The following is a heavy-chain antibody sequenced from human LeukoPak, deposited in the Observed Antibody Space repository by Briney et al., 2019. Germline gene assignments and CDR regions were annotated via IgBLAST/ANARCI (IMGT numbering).Heavy chain of an antibody. Sequence: GVSLRLSCAVSGFTVTSNYMNWVRQAPGKGLEWVSVIYNTERTNYADSVKGRFIISRDNSKNTLYLQMNSLRVEDTAVYYCARAWSHGLFYFDYWGQGTLVTVSS. V-gene: IGHV3-66*01. D-gene: IGHD5-18*01. CDR1: GFTVTSNY. CDR3: ARAWSHGLFYFDY. J-gene: IGHJ4*02. CDR2: IYNTERT.